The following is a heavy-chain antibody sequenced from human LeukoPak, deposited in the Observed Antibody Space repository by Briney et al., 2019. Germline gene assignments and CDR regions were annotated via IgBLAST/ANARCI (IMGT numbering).Heavy chain of an antibody. Sequence: GGSLRLSCAASGFIVSTNYMNWVRQAPGKGLEWVSVIYSGGSTYYADSVKGRFTISRDDSKNTLYLQMNSLKTEDTAVYYCTTTTSSGWPYYFDYWSQGTLVTVSS. D-gene: IGHD6-19*01. CDR2: IYSGGST. J-gene: IGHJ4*02. CDR1: GFIVSTNY. CDR3: TTTTSSGWPYYFDY. V-gene: IGHV3-66*01.